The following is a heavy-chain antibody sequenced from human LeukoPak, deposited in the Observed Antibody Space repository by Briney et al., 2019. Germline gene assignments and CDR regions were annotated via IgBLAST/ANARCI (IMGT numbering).Heavy chain of an antibody. V-gene: IGHV3-15*01. CDR3: TTDRYYDNSELQFQH. D-gene: IGHD3-22*01. Sequence: GGSLRLSCAASGFILNNAWMSWVRQAPGKGLEWLGRIKRETDGGTIDYAAPVKGRFTISRDDSRNTLCLQMDSLKIEDTAVYYCTTDRYYDNSELQFQHWGQGTLVTVSS. J-gene: IGHJ1*01. CDR2: IKRETDGGTI. CDR1: GFILNNAW.